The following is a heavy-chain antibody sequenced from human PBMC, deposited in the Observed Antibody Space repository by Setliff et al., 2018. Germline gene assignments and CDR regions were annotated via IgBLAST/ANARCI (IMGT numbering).Heavy chain of an antibody. CDR2: IYYDGTT. CDR1: GDSISNVDLY. J-gene: IGHJ2*01. D-gene: IGHD5-12*01. CDR3: ARNPASFQYSFDR. V-gene: IGHV4-39*07. Sequence: PSETLSLTCTVSGDSISNVDLYWGWVRQPPGKGPEWLGTIYYDGTTHYSPSLESRVTISVDTTKNQFSLRLTSVTAADTAVYYCARNPASFQYSFDRWGRGTLVTVSS.